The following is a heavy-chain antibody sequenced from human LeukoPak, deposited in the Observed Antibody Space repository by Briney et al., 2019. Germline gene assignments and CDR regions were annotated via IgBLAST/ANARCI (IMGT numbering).Heavy chain of an antibody. CDR3: VAERSRVFHF. Sequence: GGSLRLSCATSGFTFDDYTMHWVRHVPGKGLDWISLITTEGGTTYYAASVKGRFTISRDNNKNFLYLQMNTLRIEDTALYRCVAERSRVFHFWGQGTLVSVST. CDR1: GFTFDDYT. D-gene: IGHD1-26*01. V-gene: IGHV3-43*01. CDR2: ITTEGGTT. J-gene: IGHJ4*02.